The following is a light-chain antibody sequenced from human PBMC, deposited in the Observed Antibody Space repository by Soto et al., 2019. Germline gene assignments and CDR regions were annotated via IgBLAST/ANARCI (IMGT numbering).Light chain of an antibody. Sequence: EIVLTQSPATLSLSPGERATLSCRASQSVSGYLAWYQQKPGQAPRLLIYDASNRATGIPARFSGSGSGTDFTLTISSLEPEDFAVYYCQQCSKWHPKFGQGTKVEIK. CDR1: QSVSGY. CDR3: QQCSKWHPK. J-gene: IGKJ1*01. CDR2: DAS. V-gene: IGKV3-11*01.